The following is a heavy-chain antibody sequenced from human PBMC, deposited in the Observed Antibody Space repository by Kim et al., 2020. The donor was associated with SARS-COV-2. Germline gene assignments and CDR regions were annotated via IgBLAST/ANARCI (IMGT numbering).Heavy chain of an antibody. Sequence: GGSLRLSCAASGFTFSNYVMTWVRQAPGKGLEWVSTISGSSDNTFYADSVRGRFTISRDNSKSTFYLQMNSLRAEDTAVYYCAKTMNGWYNFDFWGQGTL. CDR2: ISGSSDNT. CDR1: GFTFSNYV. J-gene: IGHJ4*02. CDR3: AKTMNGWYNFDF. V-gene: IGHV3-23*01. D-gene: IGHD6-19*01.